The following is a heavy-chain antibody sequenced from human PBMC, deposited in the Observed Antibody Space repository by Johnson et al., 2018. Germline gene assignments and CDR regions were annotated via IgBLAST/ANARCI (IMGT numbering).Heavy chain of an antibody. CDR3: SRDIGQVIRVSGRGGYYGMDV. D-gene: IGHD3-10*01. Sequence: QVQLGQAGGGVVQPGRSLRVSCAASGFTFSAYGMHWVRQAPGKGLEWVAVISYDGSNKYDADSVKGRFTISRDNSKNTRYLQMNSLRAEDTAVYYWSRDIGQVIRVSGRGGYYGMDVWGQGTTVTVSS. V-gene: IGHV3-30*03. J-gene: IGHJ6*02. CDR1: GFTFSAYG. CDR2: ISYDGSNK.